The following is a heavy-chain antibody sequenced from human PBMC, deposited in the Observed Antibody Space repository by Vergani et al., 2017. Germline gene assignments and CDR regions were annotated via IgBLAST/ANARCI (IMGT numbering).Heavy chain of an antibody. CDR3: AREGYSSSWGSRYDAFDI. V-gene: IGHV3-21*01. Sequence: EVQLVESGGGLVKPGGSLRLSCAASGFTFSSYSMNWVRQAPGKGLEWVSSISSSSSYIYYADSVKGRFTISRDNAKNSLYLQMNSLRAEDTAVYYCAREGYSSSWGSRYDAFDIWGQGTMVTVSS. J-gene: IGHJ3*02. CDR2: ISSSSSYI. CDR1: GFTFSSYS. D-gene: IGHD6-6*01.